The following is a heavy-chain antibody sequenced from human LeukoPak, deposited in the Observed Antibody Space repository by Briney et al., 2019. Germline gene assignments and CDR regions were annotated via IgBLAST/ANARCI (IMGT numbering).Heavy chain of an antibody. D-gene: IGHD2-15*01. CDR2: IYTSGST. V-gene: IGHV4-4*07. CDR1: GGSISSYY. J-gene: IGHJ6*02. CDR3: ARCLGCCSGGSCYSVPHYYGMDV. Sequence: SETLSLTCTVSGGSISSYYWSWIRQPAGKGLEWIGRIYTSGSTNYNPSLKSRVTMSVDTSKNQFSLKLSSVTAADTAVYYCARCLGCCSGGSCYSVPHYYGMDVWGQGTTVTVSS.